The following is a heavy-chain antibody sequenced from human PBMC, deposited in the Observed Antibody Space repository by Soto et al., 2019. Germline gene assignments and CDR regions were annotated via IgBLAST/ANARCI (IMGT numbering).Heavy chain of an antibody. Sequence: GGSLRLSCAASGFTFSSYGMHWVRQAPGKGLEWVAVIWYDGSNKYYADSVKGRLTISRDNSKNTLYLQMNSLRAEDTAVYYCARSRDSGYPIYYYYYMDVWGKGTTVTVAS. CDR1: GFTFSSYG. CDR2: IWYDGSNK. V-gene: IGHV3-33*01. J-gene: IGHJ6*03. CDR3: ARSRDSGYPIYYYYYMDV. D-gene: IGHD5-12*01.